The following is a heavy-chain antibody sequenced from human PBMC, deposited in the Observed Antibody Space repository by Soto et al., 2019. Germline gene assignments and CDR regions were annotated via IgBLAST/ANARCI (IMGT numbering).Heavy chain of an antibody. V-gene: IGHV5-10-1*01. CDR3: ASTGRANYHYGMDV. D-gene: IGHD3-10*01. CDR2: IDPSDSYT. J-gene: IGHJ6*02. CDR1: GYSFTSYW. Sequence: PGESLKISCKGSGYSFTSYWISWVRQMPGKGLEWMGRIDPSDSYTNYSPSFQGHVTISADKSISTAYLQWSSLKASDTAMYYCASTGRANYHYGMDVWGQGTTVTVSS.